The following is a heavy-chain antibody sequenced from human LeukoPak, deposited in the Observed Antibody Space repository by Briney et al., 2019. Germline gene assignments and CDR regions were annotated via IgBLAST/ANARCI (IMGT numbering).Heavy chain of an antibody. J-gene: IGHJ6*02. CDR2: INHSGST. Sequence: SETLSLTCAVYGGSFSGYYWSWIRQPPGKGLEWIGEINHSGSTNYNPSLKSRVTISADTSKNQFSLKLSSVTAADTAVYYCARGSLWFGELFRHYYYYYGMDVWGQGTTVTVSS. D-gene: IGHD3-10*01. CDR1: GGSFSGYY. CDR3: ARGSLWFGELFRHYYYYYGMDV. V-gene: IGHV4-34*01.